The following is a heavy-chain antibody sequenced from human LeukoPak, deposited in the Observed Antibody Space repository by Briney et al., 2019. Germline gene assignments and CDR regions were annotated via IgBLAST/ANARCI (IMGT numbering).Heavy chain of an antibody. CDR1: GFTFSSYW. Sequence: GGSLRLSYAASGFTFSSYWIHWVRQAPGTGLVWVSRINGDGSDTSYADSVKGRFTISRDNANDTVYLQMDSLRAEDTAVYYCARGYCTSSNCLSRFADYWGQGTLVTVST. V-gene: IGHV3-74*01. CDR3: ARGYCTSSNCLSRFADY. D-gene: IGHD2-2*01. CDR2: INGDGSDT. J-gene: IGHJ4*02.